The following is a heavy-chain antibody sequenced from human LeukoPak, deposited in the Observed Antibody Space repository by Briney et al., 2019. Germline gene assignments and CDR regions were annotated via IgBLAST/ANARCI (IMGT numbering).Heavy chain of an antibody. CDR3: ARDLSGYDILTGYTYYYYYGMDV. D-gene: IGHD3-9*01. CDR1: GFTVSSNY. Sequence: GGSLRLSCAASGFTVSSNYMSWVRQAPGKGLEWVSVIYSGGSTYYADSVKGRFTISRDNSKNTLYLQMNSLRAEDTAVYYCARDLSGYDILTGYTYYYYYGMDVWGQGTTVTVSS. CDR2: IYSGGST. V-gene: IGHV3-53*01. J-gene: IGHJ6*02.